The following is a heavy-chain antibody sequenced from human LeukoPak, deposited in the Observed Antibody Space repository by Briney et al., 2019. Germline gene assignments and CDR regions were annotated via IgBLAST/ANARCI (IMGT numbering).Heavy chain of an antibody. CDR1: GFTFNNYF. Sequence: PGGSLRLSCGASGFTFNNYFMHWVRQAPGKGLEWVAVISYDGSNKYYADSVKGRFTISRDNSKNTLYLQMNSLRAEDTAVYYCAREYCSGGSCYGMDVWGQGTTVTVSS. V-gene: IGHV3-30-3*01. CDR3: AREYCSGGSCYGMDV. D-gene: IGHD2-15*01. J-gene: IGHJ6*02. CDR2: ISYDGSNK.